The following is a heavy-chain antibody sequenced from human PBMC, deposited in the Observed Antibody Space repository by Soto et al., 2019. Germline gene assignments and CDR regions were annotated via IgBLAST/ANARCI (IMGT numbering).Heavy chain of an antibody. D-gene: IGHD2-15*01. CDR2: INPSGGST. CDR1: GYTFTSYD. V-gene: IGHV1-46*01. Sequence: ASVKVSCKASGYTFTSYDINWVRQATGQGLEWMGMINPSGGSTSYAQKFQGRVTMTRDTSTSTVYMELSSLRSEDTAVYYCAGHPGVAATENYFDYWGQGTLVTVSS. CDR3: AGHPGVAATENYFDY. J-gene: IGHJ4*02.